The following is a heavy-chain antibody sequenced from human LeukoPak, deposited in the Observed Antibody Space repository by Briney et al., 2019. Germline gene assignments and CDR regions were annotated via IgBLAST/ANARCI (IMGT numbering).Heavy chain of an antibody. J-gene: IGHJ4*02. CDR2: INHSGST. Sequence: PSETLSLTCAVYGGSFSGYYWSWIRQPPGKGLEWIGEINHSGSTNCNPSLKSRVTISVDTSKNQFSLKLSSVTAADTAVYYCARRGYYGSGRPFDYWGQGTLVTVSS. D-gene: IGHD3-10*01. V-gene: IGHV4-34*01. CDR3: ARRGYYGSGRPFDY. CDR1: GGSFSGYY.